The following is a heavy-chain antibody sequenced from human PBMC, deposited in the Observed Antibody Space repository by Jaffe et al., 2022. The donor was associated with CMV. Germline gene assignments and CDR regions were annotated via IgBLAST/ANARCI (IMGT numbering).Heavy chain of an antibody. CDR2: IWYDGSNK. J-gene: IGHJ6*02. D-gene: IGHD6-6*01. V-gene: IGHV3-33*01. CDR3: ARDRVAARPPGYYGMDV. CDR1: GFTFSSYG. Sequence: QVQLVESGGGVVQPGRSLRLSCAASGFTFSSYGMHWVRQAPGKGLEWVAVIWYDGSNKYYADSVKGRFTISRDNSKNTLYLQMNSLRAEDTAVYYCARDRVAARPPGYYGMDVWGQGTTVTVSS.